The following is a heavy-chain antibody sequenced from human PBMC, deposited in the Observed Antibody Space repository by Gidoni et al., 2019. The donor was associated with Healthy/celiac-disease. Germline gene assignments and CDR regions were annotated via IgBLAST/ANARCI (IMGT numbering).Heavy chain of an antibody. CDR3: ARHRTYQLLKLNWFDP. J-gene: IGHJ5*02. Sequence: QLQLQESGPGLVKPSETLSLTCTVSGGSISSISYYWGWIRQPPGKGLEWIVRIYYSGSTSYNPSLKSRVTISVDTSKNQFSLKLSSVTAADTAVYYCARHRTYQLLKLNWFDPWGQGTLVTVSS. CDR1: GGSISSISYY. CDR2: IYYSGST. V-gene: IGHV4-39*01. D-gene: IGHD2-2*01.